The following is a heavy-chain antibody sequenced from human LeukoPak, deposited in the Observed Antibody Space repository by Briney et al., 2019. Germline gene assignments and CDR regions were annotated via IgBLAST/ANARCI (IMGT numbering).Heavy chain of an antibody. J-gene: IGHJ4*02. V-gene: IGHV5-51*01. CDR1: GYSFTSYW. D-gene: IGHD4-17*01. CDR3: ARHYPGGDYFIDY. CDR2: IYPDDSDT. Sequence: GESLKISCKGSGYSFTSYWIGWVRQMPGRGLEWVGIIYPDDSDTRYSPSFQDQVIISADKSISTAYLQWSSLKASDTAMYYCARHYPGGDYFIDYWGQGTLVTVSS.